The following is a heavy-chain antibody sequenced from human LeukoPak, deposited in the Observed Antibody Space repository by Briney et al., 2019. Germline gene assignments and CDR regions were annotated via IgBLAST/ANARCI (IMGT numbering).Heavy chain of an antibody. CDR2: ISAYNGNT. D-gene: IGHD6-13*01. CDR1: GYTFTSYG. V-gene: IGHV1-18*01. Sequence: ASVTVSCKASGYTFTSYGISWVRQAPGQGLEWMGWISAYNGNTNYAQKLQGRVTMTTDTSTSTAYMELRSLRSDDTAVYYCARVLPYSSSWYYPFYYYYMDVWGKGTTVTISS. J-gene: IGHJ6*03. CDR3: ARVLPYSSSWYYPFYYYYMDV.